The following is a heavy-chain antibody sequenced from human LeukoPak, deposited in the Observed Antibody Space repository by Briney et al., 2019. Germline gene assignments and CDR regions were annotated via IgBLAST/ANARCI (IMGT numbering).Heavy chain of an antibody. V-gene: IGHV4-39*01. CDR2: FYYIGGT. CDR3: ARILTTFDS. Sequence: SETLSLTCTVSRGSISSTSYYWGWIRQPPGKRLEWIGSFYYIGGTYYNPSLEGRVTISADSSKNQFSLKLTSVTAADTALYYCARILTTFDSWGKGTLATVSS. D-gene: IGHD4-11*01. J-gene: IGHJ4*02. CDR1: RGSISSTSYY.